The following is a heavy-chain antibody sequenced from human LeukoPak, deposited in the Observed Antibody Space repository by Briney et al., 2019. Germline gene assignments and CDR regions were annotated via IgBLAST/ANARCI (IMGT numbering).Heavy chain of an antibody. CDR3: ASGRRYDAFDI. Sequence: PSETLSLTCAVYGGSFSGYYWSWIRQPPGKGLEWIGEINHSGSTNYNPSLKGRVTISVDTSKNQFSLKLSSVTAADTAVYYCASGRRYDAFDIWGQGTMVTVSS. D-gene: IGHD1-1*01. V-gene: IGHV4-34*01. J-gene: IGHJ3*02. CDR2: INHSGST. CDR1: GGSFSGYY.